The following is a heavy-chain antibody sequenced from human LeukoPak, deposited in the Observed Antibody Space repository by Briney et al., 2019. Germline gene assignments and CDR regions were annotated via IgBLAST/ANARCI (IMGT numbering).Heavy chain of an antibody. CDR2: INPSGGST. J-gene: IGHJ5*02. Sequence: ASVKVSCKASGYTFGNYYVHWVRQAPGQGLEWVGVINPSGGSTNYAQKFQGRVTMTRYTSTSTVYMEMSSLRSEDTTVYSCARDSTVTTFRGCVDPWGQGTLVTVSS. D-gene: IGHD4-17*01. CDR1: GYTFGNYY. V-gene: IGHV1-46*01. CDR3: ARDSTVTTFRGCVDP.